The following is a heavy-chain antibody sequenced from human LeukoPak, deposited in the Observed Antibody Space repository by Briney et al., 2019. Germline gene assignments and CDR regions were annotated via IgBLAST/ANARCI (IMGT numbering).Heavy chain of an antibody. CDR2: ISGSGGST. D-gene: IGHD3-9*01. CDR1: GFTFSSYG. J-gene: IGHJ4*02. V-gene: IGHV3-23*01. CDR3: AKSRYYDILTGQTYYFDY. Sequence: GGTLRLSCAASGFTFSSYGMSWVRQAPGKGLEWVSAISGSGGSTYYADSVKGRFTISRDNAKNSLYLQMNSLRAEDTALYYCAKSRYYDILTGQTYYFDYWGQGTLVTVSS.